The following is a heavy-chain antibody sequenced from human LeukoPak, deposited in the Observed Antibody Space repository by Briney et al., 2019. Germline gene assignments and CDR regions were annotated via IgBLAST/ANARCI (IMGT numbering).Heavy chain of an antibody. Sequence: GGSLRLSCAASGLSFNNYAMSWVRQAPGKGLEWVAVISYDGSNKYYADSVKGRFTISRDNSKNTLYLQMNSLRAEDTAVYYCARELTIVVVPAANPWFDPWGQGTLVTVSS. CDR3: ARELTIVVVPAANPWFDP. CDR2: ISYDGSNK. J-gene: IGHJ5*02. D-gene: IGHD2-2*01. V-gene: IGHV3-30-3*01. CDR1: GLSFNNYA.